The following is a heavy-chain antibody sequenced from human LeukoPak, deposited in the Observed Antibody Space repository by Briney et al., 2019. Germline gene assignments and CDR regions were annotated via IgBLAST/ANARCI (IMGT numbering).Heavy chain of an antibody. V-gene: IGHV3-30*18. CDR2: IPYDGSNK. CDR1: GFTFSSYG. J-gene: IGHJ6*02. CDR3: AKEYYYDSSGYYYEDYGMDV. Sequence: PGGSLRLSCAASGFTFSSYGMHWVRQAPGKGLEWVAVIPYDGSNKYYADSVKGRFTISRDNSKNTLYLQMNSLRAEDTAVYYCAKEYYYDSSGYYYEDYGMDVWGQGTTVTVSS. D-gene: IGHD3-22*01.